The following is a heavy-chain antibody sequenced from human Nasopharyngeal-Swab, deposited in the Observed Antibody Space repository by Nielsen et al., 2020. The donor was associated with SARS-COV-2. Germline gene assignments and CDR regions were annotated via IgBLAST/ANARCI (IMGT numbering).Heavy chain of an antibody. CDR3: AREDSSSWYSLLNWFDP. Sequence: ASVKVSCKASGYTFTGYYMHWVRHAPGQGLEWMGRINPNSGGTNYAQKFQGRVTMTRDTSISTAYMELSRLRSDDTAVYYCAREDSSSWYSLLNWFDPWGQGTLVTVSS. D-gene: IGHD6-13*01. V-gene: IGHV1-2*06. CDR1: GYTFTGYY. J-gene: IGHJ5*02. CDR2: INPNSGGT.